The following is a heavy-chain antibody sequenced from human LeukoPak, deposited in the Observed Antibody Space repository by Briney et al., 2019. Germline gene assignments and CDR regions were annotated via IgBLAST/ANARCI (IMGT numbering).Heavy chain of an antibody. CDR2: ISYDGSNK. Sequence: GRSLRLSCAASGFTFSSYGMHWVRQAPGKGLEWVAVISYDGSNKYYADSVKGRFTISRDNSKNTLYLQMNSLRAEDTAVYYCAKEPGIAAYLAYWGQGTLVTVSS. CDR1: GFTFSSYG. D-gene: IGHD6-13*01. V-gene: IGHV3-30*18. CDR3: AKEPGIAAYLAY. J-gene: IGHJ4*02.